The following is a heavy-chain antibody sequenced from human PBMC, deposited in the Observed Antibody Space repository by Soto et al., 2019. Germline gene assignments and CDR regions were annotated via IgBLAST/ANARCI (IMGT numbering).Heavy chain of an antibody. V-gene: IGHV4-59*01. CDR3: ARARLSRSWWFDP. CDR1: GGSISSYY. D-gene: IGHD3-10*01. J-gene: IGHJ5*02. Sequence: QVQLQESGPGLVKPSETLSLTCTVSGGSISSYYWSWIRQPPGKGLEWIGYIYYSGSTNYNPSLQSRVTISVDTSKNQFSLKLSSVTAADTAVYYCARARLSRSWWFDPWGQGTLVTVSS. CDR2: IYYSGST.